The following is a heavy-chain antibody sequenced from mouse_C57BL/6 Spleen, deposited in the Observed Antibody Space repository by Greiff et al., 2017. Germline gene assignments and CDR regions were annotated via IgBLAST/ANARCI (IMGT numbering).Heavy chain of an antibody. J-gene: IGHJ3*01. Sequence: VQLQQSGAELVRPGASVTLSCKASGYTFTDYEMHWVKQTPVHGLEWIGAIDPETGGTAYNQKFKGKAILTADKSSSTAYMELRSLTSEDSAVYYCTRDDGSSCFAYWGQGTLVTVSA. CDR2: IDPETGGT. CDR1: GYTFTDYE. V-gene: IGHV1-15*01. D-gene: IGHD1-1*01. CDR3: TRDDGSSCFAY.